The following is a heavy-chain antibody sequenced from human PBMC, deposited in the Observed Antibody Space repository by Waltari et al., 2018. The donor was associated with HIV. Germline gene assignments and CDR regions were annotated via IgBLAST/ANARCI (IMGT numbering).Heavy chain of an antibody. D-gene: IGHD5-18*01. J-gene: IGHJ2*01. Sequence: QLQLQASGPGLGQPSEPLSLTCPVSGGSISSSSYYVGWIRPLPGRGLEWIGSIYYSGSTYYNPSLKSRVTISVDTSKNQFSLKLSSVTAADTAVYYCARVQTGVDTAMVNRYFDLWGRGTLVTVSS. CDR2: IYYSGST. CDR3: ARVQTGVDTAMVNRYFDL. V-gene: IGHV4-39*01. CDR1: GGSISSSSYY.